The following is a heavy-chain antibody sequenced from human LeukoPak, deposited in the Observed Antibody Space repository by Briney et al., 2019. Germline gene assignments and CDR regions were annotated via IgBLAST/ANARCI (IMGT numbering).Heavy chain of an antibody. V-gene: IGHV4-59*01. CDR3: ASHKGF. Sequence: PSETLSLTCTVSGGSISNNYWGWFRQPPGKGLEWIGYIYYSGSTNYNPSLKSRVTISVDTSKSQFSLKLSSVTAAGTAVYYCASHKGFWGQGTLVTVSS. CDR2: IYYSGST. CDR1: GGSISNNY. J-gene: IGHJ4*02.